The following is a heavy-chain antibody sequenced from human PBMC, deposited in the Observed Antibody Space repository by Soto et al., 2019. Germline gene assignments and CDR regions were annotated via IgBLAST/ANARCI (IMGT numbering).Heavy chain of an antibody. CDR1: GGSISSGDYY. CDR2: IYYSGST. CDR3: ARFPKAVFHFDY. V-gene: IGHV4-30-4*01. D-gene: IGHD2-21*01. Sequence: PSETLSLTCTVSGGSISSGDYYWSWIRQPPGKGLEWIGYIYYSGSTYYNPSLKSRVTISVDTSKNQFSLKLSSVTAADTAVYYCARFPKAVFHFDYWGQGTLVTVSS. J-gene: IGHJ4*02.